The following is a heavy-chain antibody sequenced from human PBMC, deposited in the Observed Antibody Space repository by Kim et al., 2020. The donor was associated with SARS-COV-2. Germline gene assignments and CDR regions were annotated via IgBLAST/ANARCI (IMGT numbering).Heavy chain of an antibody. V-gene: IGHV3-33*06. CDR2: IWYDGSNK. J-gene: IGHJ4*02. CDR1: GFTFSSYA. CDR3: AKVRSRFLEWLRLKAGNAALDY. Sequence: GGSLRLSCAASGFTFSSYAMHWVRQAPGKGLEWVAVIWYDGSNKYYADSVKGRFTISRDNSKNTLYLQINSLRAEDTAVYYCAKVRSRFLEWLRLKAGNAALDYWGQGTLVTVSS. D-gene: IGHD3-3*01.